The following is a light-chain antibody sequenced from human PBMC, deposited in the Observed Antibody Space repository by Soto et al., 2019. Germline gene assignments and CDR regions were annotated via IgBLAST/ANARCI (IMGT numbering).Light chain of an antibody. CDR1: ISDVGTYDY. J-gene: IGLJ1*01. Sequence: QSVLTQPASVSGSPGQSIAISCTGTISDVGTYDYVSWYQQHPNRAPKLMIYEVRNRPSGVSNRSSGSKSVNTATLTISGLQAEDEADYYCSSHTITNTRVFGTGTKVTVL. V-gene: IGLV2-14*03. CDR2: EVR. CDR3: SSHTITNTRV.